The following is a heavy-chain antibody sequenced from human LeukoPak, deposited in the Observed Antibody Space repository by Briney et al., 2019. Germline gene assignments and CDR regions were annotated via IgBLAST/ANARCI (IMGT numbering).Heavy chain of an antibody. D-gene: IGHD2-15*01. CDR3: ASSGTYCSGGSCPYDAFDI. V-gene: IGHV4-39*07. Sequence: ASETLSLTCTVSGGSISSSSYYWGWIRQPPGKGLEWIGSIYYSGSTYYNPSLKSRVTISVDTSKNQFSLKLSSVTAADTAVYYCASSGTYCSGGSCPYDAFDIWGQGTMVTVSS. J-gene: IGHJ3*02. CDR1: GGSISSSSYY. CDR2: IYYSGST.